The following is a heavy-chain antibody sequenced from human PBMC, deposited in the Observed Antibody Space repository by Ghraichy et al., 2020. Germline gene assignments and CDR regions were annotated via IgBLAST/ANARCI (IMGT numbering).Heavy chain of an antibody. CDR2: GGSGGGK. D-gene: IGHD1/OR15-1a*01. J-gene: IGHJ4*02. CDR3: AKGRGNPENRFDY. Sequence: GESLRLSCVASGFSFSIYAMSWVRQAPGKGLEWVSTGGSGGGKYYADSVKGRFSVSRDNSKNTVYLHMNDLRVEDTAVYFCAKGRGNPENRFDYWGQGTPVTVSS. V-gene: IGHV3-23*01. CDR1: GFSFSIYA.